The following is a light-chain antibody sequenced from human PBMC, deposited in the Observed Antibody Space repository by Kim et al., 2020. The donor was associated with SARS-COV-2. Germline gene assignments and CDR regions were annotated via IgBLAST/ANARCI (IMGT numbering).Light chain of an antibody. V-gene: IGKV1-27*01. J-gene: IGKJ2*01. CDR2: AAS. CDR3: QKYDSAPYT. CDR1: QDISNY. Sequence: SASVGDRVTITCRASQDISNYLAWYQQKPGKVPKLLIYAASAVQSGVPSRFTGSGSGTDFTLTISSLQPEDVATYYCQKYDSAPYTFGQGTKLEIK.